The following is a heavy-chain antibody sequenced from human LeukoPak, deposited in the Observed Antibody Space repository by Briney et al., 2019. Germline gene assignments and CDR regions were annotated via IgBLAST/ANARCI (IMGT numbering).Heavy chain of an antibody. D-gene: IGHD3-3*01. CDR2: ISYDGSNK. Sequence: PGRSLRLSCAASGFTFCSYAMHWVRQAPSKGLEWVAVISYDGSNKYYADSVKGRFTISRDNSKNTLYLQMNSLRAEDTAVYYCARAHVFWSGHDYWGQGTLVTVSS. CDR1: GFTFCSYA. V-gene: IGHV3-30-3*01. J-gene: IGHJ4*02. CDR3: ARAHVFWSGHDY.